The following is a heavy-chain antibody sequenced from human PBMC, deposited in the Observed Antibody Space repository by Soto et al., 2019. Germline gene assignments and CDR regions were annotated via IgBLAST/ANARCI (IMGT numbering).Heavy chain of an antibody. D-gene: IGHD3-10*01. CDR3: ARELKEPGSYYYYGLDV. CDR2: IIPIIGTT. CDR1: GGSFSSYG. J-gene: IGHJ6*02. Sequence: QVQLVQSGAEVKKPGSSVKVSCKASGGSFSSYGITWVRQAPGQGLEWMGGIIPIIGTTKYAQKFQGRVTITADESTITAHMELSSLRSEDTAVYFCARELKEPGSYYYYGLDVWGQGTTVAVSS. V-gene: IGHV1-69*01.